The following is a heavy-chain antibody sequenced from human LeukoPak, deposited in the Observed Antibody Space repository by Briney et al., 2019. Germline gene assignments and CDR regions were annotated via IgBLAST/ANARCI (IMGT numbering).Heavy chain of an antibody. Sequence: PSETLSLTCAVYGGSFSGYYWSWIRQPPGKGREWLGEINHSGSTNYNPSLKSRVTMSVDTSKNQVSLKLSSVTAADTAVYYCARGRGAYYYDSSGYYYVRGYFDYWGQGTLVTVSS. D-gene: IGHD3-22*01. CDR1: GGSFSGYY. CDR3: ARGRGAYYYDSSGYYYVRGYFDY. J-gene: IGHJ4*02. V-gene: IGHV4-34*01. CDR2: INHSGST.